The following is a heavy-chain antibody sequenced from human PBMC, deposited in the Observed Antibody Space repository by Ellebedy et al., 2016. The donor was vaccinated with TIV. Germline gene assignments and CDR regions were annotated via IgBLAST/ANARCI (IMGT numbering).Heavy chain of an antibody. Sequence: ASVKVSCKVSGYTLTELSMHWVRQAPGQGLEWMGWIHPNSGGTNYAQKFQGRVTMTRDTSISTGYMELSGLKSGDTAVYYCAALPYISTSSAYWGQGTLVTVSS. CDR1: GYTLTELS. CDR3: AALPYISTSSAY. CDR2: IHPNSGGT. J-gene: IGHJ4*02. V-gene: IGHV1-2*02. D-gene: IGHD6-13*01.